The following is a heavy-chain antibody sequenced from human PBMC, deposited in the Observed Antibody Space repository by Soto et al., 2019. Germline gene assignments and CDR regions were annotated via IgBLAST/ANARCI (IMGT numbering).Heavy chain of an antibody. Sequence: ASVNVSCKASGYIFTGYYMHWVRQAPGQGLEWMGWINPNSGGTNYAQRFQGRVTMTRDTSISTAYMELSRLRSDDTAVYYCARPLYSSSGYWGQGTLVTVSS. CDR1: GYIFTGYY. J-gene: IGHJ4*02. V-gene: IGHV1-2*02. D-gene: IGHD6-19*01. CDR2: INPNSGGT. CDR3: ARPLYSSSGY.